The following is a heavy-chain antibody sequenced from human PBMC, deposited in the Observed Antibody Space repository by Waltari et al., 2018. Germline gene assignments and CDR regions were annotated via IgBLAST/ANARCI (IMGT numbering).Heavy chain of an antibody. V-gene: IGHV4-39*01. J-gene: IGHJ4*02. Sequence: QVQLRESGPGLVKPSDSLSLTCTVSGAPVSSHTYYWGWIRQAPGKGLEWIGSIHNNGNTYYNPSLKSRVTISLDTSKNQFSLMLTSVTAADTAVHFCMRPPHCRGTTCTAFWGQGTLVAVSS. CDR3: MRPPHCRGTTCTAF. D-gene: IGHD1-1*01. CDR2: IHNNGNT. CDR1: GAPVSSHTYY.